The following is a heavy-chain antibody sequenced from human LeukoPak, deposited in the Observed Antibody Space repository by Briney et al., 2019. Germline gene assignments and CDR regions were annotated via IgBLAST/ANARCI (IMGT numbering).Heavy chain of an antibody. V-gene: IGHV3-7*01. CDR2: IKLDGCDK. CDR1: GFTFSNFW. CDR3: ARDLVLYASGNYCFDY. J-gene: IGHJ4*02. Sequence: GGSLRLSCAASGFTFSNFWMSWVRQAPGKGLEWVANIKLDGCDKYYADSLKGRFTISRDNAKNSLHLQMNSLRAEDTAVYYCARDLVLYASGNYCFDYWGQGTLVTVSS. D-gene: IGHD3-10*01.